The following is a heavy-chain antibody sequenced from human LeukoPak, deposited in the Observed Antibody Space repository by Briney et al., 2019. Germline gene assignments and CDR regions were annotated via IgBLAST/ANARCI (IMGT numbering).Heavy chain of an antibody. CDR3: ARDPDLRRGYDGEGY. CDR1: RFTFSSYA. D-gene: IGHD5-12*01. J-gene: IGHJ4*02. CDR2: ISAGGGGS. Sequence: GGSLRLSCAASRFTFSSYAMSWVRQAPGKGLEWVSSISAGGGGSYYADSVQGRFTISRDNAKNSLYMQMNSLRAEDTAVYYCARDPDLRRGYDGEGYWGQGTLVTVSS. V-gene: IGHV3-23*01.